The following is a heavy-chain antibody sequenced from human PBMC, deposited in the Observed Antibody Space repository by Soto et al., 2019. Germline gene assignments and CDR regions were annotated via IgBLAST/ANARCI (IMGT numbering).Heavy chain of an antibody. V-gene: IGHV1-18*01. J-gene: IGHJ1*01. CDR1: GYTFSTSG. CDR2: IRPDNGNR. CDR3: ARDTTSNRYND. Sequence: QVQVLQSGPEVKRPGASVTVSCKTSGYTFSTSGISWVRQAPGQGLEWVGWIRPDNGNRKSAQRLQGRITLTTDTSASTAYMEWSSLTSDDKPIYYSARDTTSNRYNDWGQGTLVTVSS. D-gene: IGHD1-1*01.